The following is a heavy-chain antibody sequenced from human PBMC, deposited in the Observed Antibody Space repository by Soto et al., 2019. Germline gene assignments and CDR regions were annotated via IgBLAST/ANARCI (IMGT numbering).Heavy chain of an antibody. CDR1: GFTFSSYA. J-gene: IGHJ3*02. CDR2: ISGSGGST. Sequence: GGSLRLSCAASGFTFSSYAMSWVRQAPGKGLEWVSAISGSGGSTYYADSMKGRFTISRDNSKNKLYLQMNSPLAEDTAVYYCAKDGPRQLGDWVYDAFDIWGQGTMVTVSS. D-gene: IGHD2-21*02. V-gene: IGHV3-23*01. CDR3: AKDGPRQLGDWVYDAFDI.